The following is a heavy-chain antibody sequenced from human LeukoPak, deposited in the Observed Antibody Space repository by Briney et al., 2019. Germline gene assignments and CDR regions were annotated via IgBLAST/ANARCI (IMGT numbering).Heavy chain of an antibody. CDR3: ASSLPRYSSSWYLFNY. CDR2: ISYDGSNK. V-gene: IGHV3-30*03. J-gene: IGHJ4*02. Sequence: GGSLRLSCAASGFTFSSYAMSWVRQAPGKGLEWVAVISYDGSNKYYADSVKGRFTISRDNSKNTLYLQMNSLRAEDTAVYYCASSLPRYSSSWYLFNYWGQGTLVTVSS. D-gene: IGHD6-13*01. CDR1: GFTFSSYA.